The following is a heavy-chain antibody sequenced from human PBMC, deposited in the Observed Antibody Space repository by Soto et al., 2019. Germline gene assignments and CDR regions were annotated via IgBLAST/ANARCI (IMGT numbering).Heavy chain of an antibody. CDR3: AREAGPDRWFDP. CDR2: ISPSRTT. CDR1: GASISSYF. Sequence: PSATLSLTCTVSGASISSYFWNCIRQPAGKGLYWIGRISPSRTTNYNPSLKSRVTMSVDTSKNHFSLNLSSVTAAATAVYYCAREAGPDRWFDPWGQGTLVTVS. D-gene: IGHD6-19*01. J-gene: IGHJ5*02. V-gene: IGHV4-4*07.